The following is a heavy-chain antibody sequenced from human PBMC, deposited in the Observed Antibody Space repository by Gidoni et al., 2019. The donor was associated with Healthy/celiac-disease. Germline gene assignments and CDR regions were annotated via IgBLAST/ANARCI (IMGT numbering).Heavy chain of an antibody. CDR1: GGSFSGYY. CDR2: INHSGST. Sequence: QVQLQQWGAGLLKPSETLSLTCAVYGGSFSGYYWSWIRQPPGKGLEWIGEINHSGSTNYNPSLKSRVTISVDTSKNQFSLKLSSVTAADTAVYYCARGMRGGNEDFWSGYYGLYFDYWGQGTLVTVSS. V-gene: IGHV4-34*01. CDR3: ARGMRGGNEDFWSGYYGLYFDY. D-gene: IGHD3-3*01. J-gene: IGHJ4*02.